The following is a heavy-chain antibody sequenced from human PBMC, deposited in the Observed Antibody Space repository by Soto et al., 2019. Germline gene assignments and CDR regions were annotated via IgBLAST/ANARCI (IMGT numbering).Heavy chain of an antibody. CDR1: GYTFSTYA. J-gene: IGHJ4*02. V-gene: IGHV3-64*01. D-gene: IGHD5-12*01. CDR3: ARAPGYSGYDALDY. CDR2: INSNGGST. Sequence: GGSLRLSCAASGYTFSTYAMHWVRQAPGKGLEYVSVINSNGGSTFYANSVKGRFTISRDNSKNTLYLQMGSLRVEDTGVYYCARAPGYSGYDALDYWGQGTLVTVSS.